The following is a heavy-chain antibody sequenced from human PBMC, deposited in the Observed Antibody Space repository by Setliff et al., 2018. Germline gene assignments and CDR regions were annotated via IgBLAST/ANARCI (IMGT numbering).Heavy chain of an antibody. CDR2: IWYQGSNK. CDR3: AKDRHREGGIPKYFDY. CDR1: GFSFSSFG. V-gene: IGHV3-33*03. D-gene: IGHD2-21*01. Sequence: PGESLKISCAASGFSFSSFGMHWVRQAPGKGLEWVANIWYQGSNKYYADSVKGRFTISRDNSKNTVYLQMNSLRVEDTAVYFCAKDRHREGGIPKYFDYWGQGTLVTVSS. J-gene: IGHJ4*02.